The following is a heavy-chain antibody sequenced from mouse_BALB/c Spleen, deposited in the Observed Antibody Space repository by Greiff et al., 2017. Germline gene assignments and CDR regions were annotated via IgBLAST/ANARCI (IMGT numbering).Heavy chain of an antibody. V-gene: IGHV3-6*02. Sequence: EVKVEESGPGLVKPSQSLSLTCSVTGYSITSGYYWNWIRQFPGNKLEWMGYISYDGSNNYNPSLKNRISITRDTSKNQFFLKLNSVTTEDTATYYCATTVVARGYFDYWGQGTTLTVSS. J-gene: IGHJ2*01. CDR1: GYSITSGYY. CDR3: ATTVVARGYFDY. D-gene: IGHD1-1*01. CDR2: ISYDGSN.